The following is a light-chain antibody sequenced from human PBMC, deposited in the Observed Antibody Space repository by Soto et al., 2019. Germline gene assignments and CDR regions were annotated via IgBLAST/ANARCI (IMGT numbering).Light chain of an antibody. CDR2: DVS. J-gene: IGLJ1*01. CDR3: NSYTSSSTPYV. Sequence: QSALTQPASVSGSPGQSITISCTGTSSDVGGYNYVSWYQQHPGKAPKLMIYDVSNRPSGVSNRFSGSKSGNTASLAISRLQDEDEAYYYCNSYTSSSTPYVFGTGTKVTVL. CDR1: SSDVGGYNY. V-gene: IGLV2-14*01.